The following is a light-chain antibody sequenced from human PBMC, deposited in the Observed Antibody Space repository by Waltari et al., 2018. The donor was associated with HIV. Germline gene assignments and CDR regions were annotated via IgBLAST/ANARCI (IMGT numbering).Light chain of an antibody. J-gene: IGKJ4*01. CDR2: GAS. Sequence: EIVMTQSPATLSVFPGYRATLSCRASQSVSSNLTWYQQKPGQVHRPLIYGASTRATGIPARVSGSGSGTEFTLTISSLQSEDFAVYYCQQYYNWPPLTFGGGTKVEI. CDR1: QSVSSN. CDR3: QQYYNWPPLT. V-gene: IGKV3-15*01.